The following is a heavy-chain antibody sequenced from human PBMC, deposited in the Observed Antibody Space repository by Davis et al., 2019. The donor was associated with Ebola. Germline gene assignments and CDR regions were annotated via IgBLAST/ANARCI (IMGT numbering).Heavy chain of an antibody. CDR1: GFSLSTSGMC. Sequence: SGPTLVKPTQTLTLTCTFSGFSLSTSGMCVSWIRQPPGKALEWLARIDWDDDKYYSTSLKTRLTISKDTSKNQVVLTMTNMDPVDTATYYCARSGGAAAGTSYYYYGMDVWGQGTTVTVSS. CDR2: IDWDDDK. CDR3: ARSGGAAAGTSYYYYGMDV. V-gene: IGHV2-70*11. D-gene: IGHD6-13*01. J-gene: IGHJ6*02.